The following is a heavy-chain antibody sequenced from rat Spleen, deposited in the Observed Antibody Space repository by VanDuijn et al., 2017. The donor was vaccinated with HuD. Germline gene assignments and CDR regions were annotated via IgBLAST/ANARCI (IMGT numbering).Heavy chain of an antibody. V-gene: IGHV5-29*01. J-gene: IGHJ2*01. CDR2: ITYDGSST. CDR3: ARGHTLGLDYFDY. D-gene: IGHD1-7*01. Sequence: EVHLVESDGGLVQPGRSLKFSCVASGFTFSDYYMTWVRQAPTKGLEWVATITYDGSSTYYRDSVKGRFTISRDNAKSTLFLQMNSLRSEDTATYYCARGHTLGLDYFDYWGQGVMVTVSS. CDR1: GFTFSDYY.